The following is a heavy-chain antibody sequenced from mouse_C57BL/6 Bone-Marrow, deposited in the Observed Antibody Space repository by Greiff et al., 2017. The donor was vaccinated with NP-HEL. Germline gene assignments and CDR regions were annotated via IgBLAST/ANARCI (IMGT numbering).Heavy chain of an antibody. V-gene: IGHV1-64*01. CDR1: GYTFTSYW. Sequence: QVQLQQPGAELVKPGASVKLSCKASGYTFTSYWMHWVKQRPGQGLEWIGMIHPNSGSTKYNEKFKSKATLTVDKSSSTAYMQLSSLTSEDAAVYYCSRRQLRAWFAYRGQGTLVTVSA. CDR2: IHPNSGST. J-gene: IGHJ3*01. D-gene: IGHD3-2*02. CDR3: SRRQLRAWFAY.